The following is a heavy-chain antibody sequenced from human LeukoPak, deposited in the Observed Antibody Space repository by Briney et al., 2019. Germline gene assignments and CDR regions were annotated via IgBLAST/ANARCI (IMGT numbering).Heavy chain of an antibody. V-gene: IGHV3-7*01. CDR3: ARGSYWGGDY. Sequence: GGSLRLSCATSGFTFSNYWMSWVRQAPGKGLEWVANINLDGSVKSYVDSVKGRFTISRDNAKNTLYLLMDSLRAEDTAVYYCARGSYWGGDYWGQGTLVTVSS. CDR2: INLDGSVK. D-gene: IGHD1-26*01. J-gene: IGHJ4*02. CDR1: GFTFSNYW.